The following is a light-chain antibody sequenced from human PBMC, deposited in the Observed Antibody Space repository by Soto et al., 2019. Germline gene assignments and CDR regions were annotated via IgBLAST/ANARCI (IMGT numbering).Light chain of an antibody. J-gene: IGKJ5*01. CDR1: QDINNY. V-gene: IGKV1-16*02. CDR3: QQYHSYPIT. CDR2: AAS. Sequence: DLQMTQSPSSLSAAVGDRVTITCRASQDINNYVAWLQQKPGEAPKSLLYAASSLQTGVPSKFSGSGYGTDFTLTISSLQPEDSATYYCQQYHSYPITLGQGTRLEIK.